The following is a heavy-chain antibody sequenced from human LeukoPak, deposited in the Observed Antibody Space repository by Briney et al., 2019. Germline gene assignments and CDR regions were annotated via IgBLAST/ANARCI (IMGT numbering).Heavy chain of an antibody. Sequence: PSETLSLTCTVSSGSISSSSYYWGWIRQPPGKGLEWIESSYYSGSTYYNPSLKSRVTISVDTSKNQFSLKLSSVTAADTAVYFCARLVTINTVTTARYWYFDLWGRGTLVTVSS. CDR2: SYYSGST. V-gene: IGHV4-39*01. CDR1: SGSISSSSYY. D-gene: IGHD4-17*01. J-gene: IGHJ2*01. CDR3: ARLVTINTVTTARYWYFDL.